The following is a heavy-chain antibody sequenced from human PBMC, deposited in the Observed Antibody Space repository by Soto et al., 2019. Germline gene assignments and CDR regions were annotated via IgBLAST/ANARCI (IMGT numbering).Heavy chain of an antibody. V-gene: IGHV1-18*01. D-gene: IGHD5-12*01. CDR3: VRARLTGNWFDP. Sequence: QVQLVQSGVEVKKPGASVKVSCTASGYTFTSYAISWVRQAPGQGLEWMGWISGYNGDTKYAQKFQGRVTMTTDTSTTTVYMELRSLGSDDTAVYYCVRARLTGNWFDPWGQGTLVTVSS. CDR1: GYTFTSYA. J-gene: IGHJ5*02. CDR2: ISGYNGDT.